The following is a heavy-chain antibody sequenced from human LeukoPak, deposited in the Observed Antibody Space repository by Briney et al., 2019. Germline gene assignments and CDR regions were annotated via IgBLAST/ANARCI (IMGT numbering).Heavy chain of an antibody. CDR2: ISSSGSTI. CDR3: ARDLMVSFDY. V-gene: IGHV3-48*03. Sequence: GGSLRLSCVASGFTFRLFGMHWVRQAPGKGLEWVSYISSSGSTIYYADSVKGRFTISRDNAKNSLYLQMNSLRAEDTAVYYCARDLMVSFDYWGQGTLVTVSS. D-gene: IGHD5-18*01. CDR1: GFTFRLFG. J-gene: IGHJ4*02.